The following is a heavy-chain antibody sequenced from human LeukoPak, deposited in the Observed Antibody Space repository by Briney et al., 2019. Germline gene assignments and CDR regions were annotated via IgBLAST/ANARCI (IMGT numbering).Heavy chain of an antibody. D-gene: IGHD3-16*01. CDR3: ARRQGARPMDY. V-gene: IGHV3-33*01. CDR1: GFIFSNYD. J-gene: IGHJ4*02. CDR2: IWYDGSNK. Sequence: GRSLRLSCAASGFIFSNYDVHWVRQAPGKGLEWVAVIWYDGSNKHYVDSVKGRFTISRDISKNTLYLQMNSLSAEDTAVYYCARRQGARPMDYWGQGTLVTVSS.